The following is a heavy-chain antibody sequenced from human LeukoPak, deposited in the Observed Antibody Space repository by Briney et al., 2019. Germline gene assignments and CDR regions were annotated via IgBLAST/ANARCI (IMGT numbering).Heavy chain of an antibody. CDR1: GGSFSGYY. CDR3: ARFPRRRGAAYFDY. Sequence: SETLSLTCAVYGGSFSGYYWSWIRQPPGKGLEWIGEINHSGSTNYNPSLKSRVTISVDTSKNQFSLKLSSVTAADTAAYYCARFPRRRGAAYFDYWGQGTLVTVSS. CDR2: INHSGST. V-gene: IGHV4-34*01. J-gene: IGHJ4*02. D-gene: IGHD1-26*01.